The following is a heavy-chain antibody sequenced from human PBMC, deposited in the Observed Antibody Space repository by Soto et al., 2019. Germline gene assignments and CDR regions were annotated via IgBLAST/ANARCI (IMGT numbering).Heavy chain of an antibody. D-gene: IGHD3-10*01. Sequence: GESLKITCRGTGYNFTKNWIGLVRQMPGKSLEWMGIIYPGDSETRYSPSFQGQVTISVDKSKVTAYLNWSSLKDPVNALSCCFIVYGAAGRGLDYWGAGTGVTV. CDR1: GYNFTKNW. CDR3: FIVYGAAGRGLDY. J-gene: IGHJ4*02. V-gene: IGHV5-51*01. CDR2: IYPGDSET.